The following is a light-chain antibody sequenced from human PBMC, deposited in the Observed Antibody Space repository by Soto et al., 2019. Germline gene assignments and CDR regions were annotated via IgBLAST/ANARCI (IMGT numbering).Light chain of an antibody. V-gene: IGLV2-14*03. CDR3: SSYTSRSTLA. CDR2: DVS. J-gene: IGLJ2*01. CDR1: SSDVGGYNY. Sequence: QSVLTQPASVSGSPGQSITISCTGTSSDVGGYNYVSWYQQHPGKAPKLMIYDVSHRPSGVSNRFSGSKSGNTASLTISGLQAEDEADYYCSSYTSRSTLAFGGGTKVTVL.